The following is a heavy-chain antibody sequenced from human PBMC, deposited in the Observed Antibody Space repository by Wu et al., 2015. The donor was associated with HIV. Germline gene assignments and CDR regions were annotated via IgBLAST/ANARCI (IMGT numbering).Heavy chain of an antibody. Sequence: QVQLVQSGAEVKKPGASVKVSCKASGYTFTAFHIHWVRQAPGQGLEWVGGINPNNGATNLAQKFQGRVTMTRGTSIATVYMDLSDLRSDDSAIYYCARGGRRLQGGWSYYYFYMDVWGKGTTVTVSS. J-gene: IGHJ6*03. CDR2: INPNNGAT. CDR3: ARGGRRLQGGWSYYYFYMDV. CDR1: GYTFTAFH. V-gene: IGHV1-2*02. D-gene: IGHD2-15*01.